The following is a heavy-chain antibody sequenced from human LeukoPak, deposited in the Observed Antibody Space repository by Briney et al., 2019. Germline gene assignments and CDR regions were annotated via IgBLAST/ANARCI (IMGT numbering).Heavy chain of an antibody. CDR1: GLTFRSYW. J-gene: IGHJ1*01. CDR2: IKEDGSEK. V-gene: IGHV3-7*03. CDR3: ATDQDHGYFRQ. D-gene: IGHD4-17*01. Sequence: PGGSLRLSCAASGLTFRSYWMTWVRQAPGKEPEWVANIKEDGSEKYYEDSVRGRFTISRDNAKNTLYLDMNSLRAEDTAVFYCATDQDHGYFRQWGQGTLVIVSS.